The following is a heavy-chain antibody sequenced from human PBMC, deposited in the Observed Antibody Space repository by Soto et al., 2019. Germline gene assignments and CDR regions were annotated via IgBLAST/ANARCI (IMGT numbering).Heavy chain of an antibody. CDR2: INPNSGGT. V-gene: IGHV1-2*02. Sequence: ASVKVSFKASGYTFTGYYMHWVRQAPGQGLEWMGWINPNSGGTNYAQKFQGRVTMTRDTSISTAYMELSRLRSDDTAVYYCARDLSSSSGTFDYWGQGTLVTVSS. J-gene: IGHJ4*02. D-gene: IGHD6-6*01. CDR3: ARDLSSSSGTFDY. CDR1: GYTFTGYY.